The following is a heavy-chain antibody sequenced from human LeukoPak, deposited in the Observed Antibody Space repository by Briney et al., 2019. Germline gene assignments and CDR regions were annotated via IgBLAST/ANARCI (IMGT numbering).Heavy chain of an antibody. V-gene: IGHV3-64*01. CDR2: ISSNGGST. CDR1: GFTFSSYE. J-gene: IGHJ3*02. D-gene: IGHD3-3*01. Sequence: PGGSLRLSCAASGFTFSSYEMNWVRQAPGKGLEYVSAISSNGGSTYYANSVKGRFTISRDNSKNTLYLQMGSLRAEDMAVYYCARELSVVRTYYDFWSGRGAYAFDIWGQGTMVTVSS. CDR3: ARELSVVRTYYDFWSGRGAYAFDI.